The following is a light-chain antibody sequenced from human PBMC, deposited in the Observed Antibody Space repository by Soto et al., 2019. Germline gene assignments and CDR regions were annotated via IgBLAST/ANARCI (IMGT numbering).Light chain of an antibody. Sequence: VLTQSPGTLSLSPGERATLSCRASQTLSSRHLAWYQQKPGQAPRLLIYGSSSRATDIPDRFNGSGSGTEFTLAISSLQSEDFAVYYCHQYNTWPLTFGGGTKVDIK. J-gene: IGKJ4*01. V-gene: IGKV3D-15*01. CDR1: QTLSSRH. CDR3: HQYNTWPLT. CDR2: GSS.